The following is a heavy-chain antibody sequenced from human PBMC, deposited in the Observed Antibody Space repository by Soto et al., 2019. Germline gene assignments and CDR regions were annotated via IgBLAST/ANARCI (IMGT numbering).Heavy chain of an antibody. CDR3: ARDLGITISNHYSYVMDV. J-gene: IGHJ6*02. V-gene: IGHV1-18*01. CDR1: GFTFTTNG. CDR2: ISANNGHR. Sequence: QVQLVQSGAEVKKPGASVKVACKASGFTFTTNGISWVRQAPGQGLEWMGWISANNGHRNYAQKFQDRVTMTTDTSTSTAYMELRSLRSDDTAVYYSARDLGITISNHYSYVMDVWGQGTTVTVSS. D-gene: IGHD3-3*01.